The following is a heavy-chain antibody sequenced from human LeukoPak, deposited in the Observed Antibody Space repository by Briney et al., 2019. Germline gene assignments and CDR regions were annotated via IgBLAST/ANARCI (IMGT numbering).Heavy chain of an antibody. D-gene: IGHD3-10*01. J-gene: IGHJ4*02. CDR2: IKQDGSEK. CDR1: GFTFSSYW. Sequence: GGSLRLSCAASGFTFSSYWMCWVRQAPGKGLEWVANIKQDGSEKYYVDSVKGRFTISRDNAKNSLYLQMNSLRAEDTAVYYCARARGSGSYFWVYYFDYWGQGTLVTVSS. V-gene: IGHV3-7*03. CDR3: ARARGSGSYFWVYYFDY.